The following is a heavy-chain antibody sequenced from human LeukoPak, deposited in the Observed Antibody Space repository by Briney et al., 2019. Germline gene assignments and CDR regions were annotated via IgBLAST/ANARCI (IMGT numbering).Heavy chain of an antibody. Sequence: GGSLRLSCSASGFSFSNYAMHWVRQAPGKGLEYVSAISSNGGTTYYADSVKGRFTISRDNSKNTLYLQMTSLRAEDTAVYYCVGYVTSSIRAFDIWGQGTMVTASS. CDR2: ISSNGGTT. J-gene: IGHJ3*02. D-gene: IGHD6-6*01. CDR1: GFSFSNYA. CDR3: VGYVTSSIRAFDI. V-gene: IGHV3-64D*09.